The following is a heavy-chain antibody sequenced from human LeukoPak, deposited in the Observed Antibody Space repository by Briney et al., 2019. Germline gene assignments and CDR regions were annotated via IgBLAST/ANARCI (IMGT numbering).Heavy chain of an antibody. Sequence: GGSLRLPCAASGFTFDDYGMSWVRQAPGKGLEWVSGINWNGGSTGYADSEKGRFTISRDNAKNSLYLQMNSLRAEDTALYYCARALLYCSSTSCSFDYWGQGTLVTVSS. D-gene: IGHD2-2*01. CDR1: GFTFDDYG. CDR2: INWNGGST. J-gene: IGHJ4*02. CDR3: ARALLYCSSTSCSFDY. V-gene: IGHV3-20*04.